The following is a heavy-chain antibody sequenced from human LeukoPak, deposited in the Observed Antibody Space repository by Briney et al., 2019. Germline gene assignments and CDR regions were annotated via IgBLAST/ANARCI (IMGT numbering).Heavy chain of an antibody. J-gene: IGHJ4*02. CDR2: ISSSGSTI. CDR3: ARIMDLIGVHFDF. CDR1: GFIFSDYY. V-gene: IGHV3-11*04. Sequence: GGSLRLSCAASGFIFSDYYMSWIRQAPGKGLEWVSYISSSGSTIYYADSVKGRFTISRDNAKNSLYLQMNSLRAEDTAVYYCARIMDLIGVHFDFWGQGTLVTVSS. D-gene: IGHD2-21*01.